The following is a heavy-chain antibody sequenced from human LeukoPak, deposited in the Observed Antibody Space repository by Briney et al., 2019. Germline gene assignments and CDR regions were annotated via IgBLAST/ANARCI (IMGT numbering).Heavy chain of an antibody. J-gene: IGHJ4*02. CDR2: INPSGGST. D-gene: IGHD3-22*01. CDR1: GYTFTRYY. Sequence: ASVKVSCKASGYTFTRYYMHWVRQAPGQGLEWKGIINPSGGSTSYAQKFQGRVTMTRDTSTSTVYMELSSLRSEDTAVYYCARDRVPTQNYYDSSGYHYDYWGQGTLVTVSS. V-gene: IGHV1-46*01. CDR3: ARDRVPTQNYYDSSGYHYDY.